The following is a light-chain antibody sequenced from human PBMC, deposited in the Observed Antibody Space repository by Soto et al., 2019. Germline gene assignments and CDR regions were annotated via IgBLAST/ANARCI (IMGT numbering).Light chain of an antibody. Sequence: DIQMTQSPSTLSASVGDRVTITCLASQSISSWLAWYQQKPGKAPKLLIYDASSLESGVPSRFSGSGSGTEFTLTISSLQPDDFATYYCQQYDSYSGRTFGQGTKVDIK. CDR3: QQYDSYSGRT. CDR1: QSISSW. J-gene: IGKJ1*01. CDR2: DAS. V-gene: IGKV1-5*01.